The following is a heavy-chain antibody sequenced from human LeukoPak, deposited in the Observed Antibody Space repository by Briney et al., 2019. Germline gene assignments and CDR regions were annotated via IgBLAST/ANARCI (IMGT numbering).Heavy chain of an antibody. D-gene: IGHD4-11*01. J-gene: IGHJ4*02. CDR3: ASAYSNYIYYFDY. Sequence: GASVKVSCKASGYTFTGYYMHWVRQAPGQGLEWMGGIIPIFGTANYAQKFQGRVTITADESTSTAYMELSSLRSEDTAVYYCASAYSNYIYYFDYWGQGTLVTVSS. CDR1: GYTFTGYY. CDR2: IIPIFGTA. V-gene: IGHV1-69*13.